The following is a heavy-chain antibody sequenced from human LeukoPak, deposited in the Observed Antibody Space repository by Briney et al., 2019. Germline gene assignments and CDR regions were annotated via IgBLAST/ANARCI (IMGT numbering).Heavy chain of an antibody. J-gene: IGHJ4*02. CDR2: IKQDGSEK. CDR1: GFTFSSYW. CDR3: ARAMVRGVM. D-gene: IGHD3-10*01. V-gene: IGHV3-7*01. Sequence: GGSLRLSCVASGFTFSSYWMSWVRQAPGKGLEWVANIKQDGSEKYYVDSVKGRFTISRDNAKNSLYLQMNSLRAEGTAVYYCARAMVRGVMWGQGTLVTVSS.